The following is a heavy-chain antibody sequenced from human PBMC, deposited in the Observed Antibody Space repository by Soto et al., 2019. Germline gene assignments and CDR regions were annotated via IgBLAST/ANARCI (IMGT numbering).Heavy chain of an antibody. CDR1: GFSFTNYA. Sequence: EVQLLQSGGGLVQPGGSLRPSCAASGFSFTNYAFNWVRQAPGKGLEWVSTISSGGDITYYAESVKGRFTSSRDNSRNTLYVQMNSLRVDDTAVYYCATDQRGLGIAGYDAFDIWGQGTMVTVSS. CDR3: ATDQRGLGIAGYDAFDI. V-gene: IGHV3-23*01. J-gene: IGHJ3*02. D-gene: IGHD2-21*01. CDR2: ISSGGDIT.